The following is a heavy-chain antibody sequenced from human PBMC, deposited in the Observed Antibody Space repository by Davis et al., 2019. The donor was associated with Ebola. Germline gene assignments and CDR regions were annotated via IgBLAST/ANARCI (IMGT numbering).Heavy chain of an antibody. CDR3: ARGWLRTGLDI. D-gene: IGHD5-24*01. CDR1: GDSVSSGG. Sequence: HSQTLSLTCAISGDSVSSGGWNWIRQSPSRGLELLGRTYYSSKWYNDYAVSVKSRTTISPDTSKNQFSLQLNSVTPEDTAVYYCARGWLRTGLDIWGQGTMVIVSS. V-gene: IGHV6-1*01. CDR2: TYYSSKWYN. J-gene: IGHJ3*02.